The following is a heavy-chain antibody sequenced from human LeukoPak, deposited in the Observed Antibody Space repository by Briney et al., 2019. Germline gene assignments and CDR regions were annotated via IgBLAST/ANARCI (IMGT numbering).Heavy chain of an antibody. D-gene: IGHD4-17*01. Sequence: SVKVSCKASGGTFSSYAISWVRQAPGQGLEWMGGIIPIFGTANYAQKFQGRVTITTDESTSTTYMELSSLRSEDTAVYYCARTNDYGDYALLFWGQGTLVTVSS. CDR1: GGTFSSYA. CDR2: IIPIFGTA. CDR3: ARTNDYGDYALLF. V-gene: IGHV1-69*05. J-gene: IGHJ4*02.